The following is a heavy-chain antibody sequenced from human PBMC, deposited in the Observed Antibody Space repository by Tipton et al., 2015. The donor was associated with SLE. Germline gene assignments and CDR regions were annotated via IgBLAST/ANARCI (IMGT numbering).Heavy chain of an antibody. J-gene: IGHJ5*02. Sequence: TLSLTCTVSGGSISSSSYYWGWIRQPPGKGLEWIGSIYYSGSTYYNPSLKSRVTISVDTSKNQFSLKLSSVTAADTAVYYCAKSSSRRKPLDWFDPWGQGPLVTVSS. CDR1: GGSISSSSYY. V-gene: IGHV4-39*07. D-gene: IGHD6-13*01. CDR2: IYYSGST. CDR3: AKSSSRRKPLDWFDP.